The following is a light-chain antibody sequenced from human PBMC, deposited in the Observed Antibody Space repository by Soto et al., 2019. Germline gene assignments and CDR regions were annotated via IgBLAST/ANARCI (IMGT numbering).Light chain of an antibody. J-gene: IGKJ5*01. V-gene: IGKV3-11*01. CDR2: DAS. CDR3: QQRTDWPTIT. CDR1: QSVRTV. Sequence: EIVLTQSPATLSLSPGERATLSCGASQSVRTVLAWYQQKPGQAPRLLIYDASTRATGVPARFSGSGSGTDFPLTISNLESEDFGVYFCQQRTDWPTITFGQGTRLELK.